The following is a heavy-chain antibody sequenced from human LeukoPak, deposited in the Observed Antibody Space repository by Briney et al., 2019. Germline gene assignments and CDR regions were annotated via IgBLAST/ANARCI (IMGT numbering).Heavy chain of an antibody. D-gene: IGHD2-21*02. V-gene: IGHV4-39*07. CDR2: IYYSGSN. Sequence: SETLSLTCTVSGCSISSSSYYWGWIRQPPGKGLEWIGSIYYSGSNYYKPSLKSRATISVDTSRNQFSLKLSSVTAAHTAVYYCARDGSYYGGDCFDAFDIWGQGTTVTVSS. J-gene: IGHJ3*02. CDR3: ARDGSYYGGDCFDAFDI. CDR1: GCSISSSSYY.